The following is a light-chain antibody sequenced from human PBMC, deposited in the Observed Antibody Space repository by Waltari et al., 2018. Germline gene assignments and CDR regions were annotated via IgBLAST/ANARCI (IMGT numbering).Light chain of an antibody. J-gene: IGKJ2*03. V-gene: IGKV1-6*02. CDR2: ASS. CDR3: LQDYSVPDS. CDR1: QGVNKD. Sequence: IQMTQYPSSLSASVGDRVTVTCRASQGVNKDLSWYQQMPGKAPTLLIYASSILPAGVSSRFSGSGSVRDFTLTISSLQPEDVATYYCLQDYSVPDSFGQGTKVEIK.